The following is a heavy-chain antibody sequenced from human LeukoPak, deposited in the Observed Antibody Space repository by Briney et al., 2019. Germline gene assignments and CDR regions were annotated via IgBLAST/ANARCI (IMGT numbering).Heavy chain of an antibody. CDR3: ASLHYYGSGRPIDY. J-gene: IGHJ4*02. Sequence: SETLSLTCAVYGGSFSGYYWSWIRQPPGKGLEWIGEINHSGSTNYNPSLKSRVTISVDTSKNQFSLKLSSVTAADTAMYYCASLHYYGSGRPIDYWGQGTLVTVSS. V-gene: IGHV4-34*01. CDR1: GGSFSGYY. CDR2: INHSGST. D-gene: IGHD3-10*01.